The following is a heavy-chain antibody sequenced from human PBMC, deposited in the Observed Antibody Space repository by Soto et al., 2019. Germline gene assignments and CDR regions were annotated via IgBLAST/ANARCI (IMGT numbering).Heavy chain of an antibody. CDR2: INAGNGNT. V-gene: IGHV1-3*05. J-gene: IGHJ4*02. CDR3: ARSSGYYVIDDY. CDR1: GYTFTSYA. D-gene: IGHD3-22*01. Sequence: QVQLVQSGAEEKKPGASVKVSCKASGYTFTSYAMHWVRQAPGQRLEWMGWINAGNGNTKYSQKFQGRVTSTRETSASTAYMELSSLRSEDTAVYYCARSSGYYVIDDYWGQGTLVTVSS.